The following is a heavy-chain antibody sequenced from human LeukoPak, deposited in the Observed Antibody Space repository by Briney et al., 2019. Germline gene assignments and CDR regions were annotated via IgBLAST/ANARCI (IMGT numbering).Heavy chain of an antibody. J-gene: IGHJ5*02. Sequence: GESLKISCKGSGYSFTSYWIGWVRQMPGKGLEWMGIIYPGDSDTRYSPSFQGQVTISADKSICTAYLQWSSLKASDTAMYYRARLPDYDFWSGSNWFDPWGQGTLVTVSS. CDR3: ARLPDYDFWSGSNWFDP. CDR1: GYSFTSYW. CDR2: IYPGDSDT. V-gene: IGHV5-51*01. D-gene: IGHD3-3*01.